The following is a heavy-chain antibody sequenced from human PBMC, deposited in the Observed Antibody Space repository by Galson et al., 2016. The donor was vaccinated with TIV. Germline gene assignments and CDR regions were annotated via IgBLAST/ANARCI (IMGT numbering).Heavy chain of an antibody. D-gene: IGHD4-17*01. J-gene: IGHJ6*03. CDR3: AKDYTTTLYYTDV. CDR1: GFTFSSYG. Sequence: SLRLSCATSGFTFSSYGIHWVRQAPGKGLEWVAFIRYDGSNKYYADSVKGRFTISRDNSKNTVYLQMNGLRAEDTALYCCAKDYTTTLYYTDVWGKGTTVTVSS. CDR2: IRYDGSNK. V-gene: IGHV3-30*02.